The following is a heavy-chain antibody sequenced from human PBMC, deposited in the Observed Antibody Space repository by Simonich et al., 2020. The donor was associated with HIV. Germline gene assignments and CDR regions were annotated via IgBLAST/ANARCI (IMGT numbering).Heavy chain of an antibody. J-gene: IGHJ1*01. D-gene: IGHD6-13*01. CDR1: GGSFSGYY. Sequence: QVQLQQWGAGLLKPSETLSLTCAVYGGSFSGYYWSWFRQPPGKGLEWIGEINHRGSTNYNPALKIRVTISVDTSKNQFSLKLSSVTAADTAVYYCARLTAGGLGEYFQHWGQGTLVTVSS. V-gene: IGHV4-34*01. CDR2: INHRGST. CDR3: ARLTAGGLGEYFQH.